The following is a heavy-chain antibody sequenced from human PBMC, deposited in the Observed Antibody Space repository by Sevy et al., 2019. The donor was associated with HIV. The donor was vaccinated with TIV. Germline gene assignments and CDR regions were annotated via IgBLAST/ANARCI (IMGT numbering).Heavy chain of an antibody. D-gene: IGHD2-2*01. CDR2: ISGSGGST. CDR1: GFTFSSYA. J-gene: IGHJ6*02. CDR3: AKDPGDIVVVPAAHDYYYGMDV. Sequence: GEALKISCAASGFTFSSYAMSWVRQAPGKGLEWVSAISGSGGSTYYADSVKGRFTISRDNSKNTLYLQMNSLRAEDTAVYYCAKDPGDIVVVPAAHDYYYGMDVWGQGTTVTVSS. V-gene: IGHV3-23*01.